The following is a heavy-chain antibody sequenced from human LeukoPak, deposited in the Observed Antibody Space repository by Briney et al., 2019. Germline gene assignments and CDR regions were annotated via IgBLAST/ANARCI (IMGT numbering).Heavy chain of an antibody. Sequence: SVKVSCKASGGTFSSYAISWVRQAPGQGLEWMGGIIPIFGTANYAQKFQGRVTITADESTSTAYMELSSLRSEDTAVYYCARVSPKTGYYDFWSGTSMEAFDIWGQGTMVTVSS. CDR3: ARVSPKTGYYDFWSGTSMEAFDI. J-gene: IGHJ3*02. CDR2: IIPIFGTA. D-gene: IGHD3-3*01. CDR1: GGTFSSYA. V-gene: IGHV1-69*13.